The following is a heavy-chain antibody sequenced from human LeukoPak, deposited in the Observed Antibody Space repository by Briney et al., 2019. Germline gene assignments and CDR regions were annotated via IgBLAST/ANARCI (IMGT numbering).Heavy chain of an antibody. CDR1: GDSIRSHY. D-gene: IGHD5-24*01. Sequence: SETLSLTCTVSGDSIRSHYCAWIRQSPGKGLDWIGHIYNSATIDYNPSFKSRVTISLDTSKKQFSLKMTSVTALDSAVYYCARGGEGYNDDAFEVWGLGTAVTVSS. V-gene: IGHV4-59*11. CDR3: ARGGEGYNDDAFEV. J-gene: IGHJ3*01. CDR2: IYNSATI.